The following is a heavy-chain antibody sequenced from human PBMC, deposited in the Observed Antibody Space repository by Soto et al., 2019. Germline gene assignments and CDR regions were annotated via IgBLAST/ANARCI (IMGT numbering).Heavy chain of an antibody. Sequence: GGSLRLSCAASGFTFSSYSMNWVRQAPGKGLEWVSYISSSSSTIYYADSVKGRFTISRDNAKNSLYLQMNSLRAEDTAVYYCASRSTIFGVVIDLDYWGQGTLVTVSS. CDR2: ISSSSSTI. CDR3: ASRSTIFGVVIDLDY. D-gene: IGHD3-3*01. V-gene: IGHV3-48*04. CDR1: GFTFSSYS. J-gene: IGHJ4*02.